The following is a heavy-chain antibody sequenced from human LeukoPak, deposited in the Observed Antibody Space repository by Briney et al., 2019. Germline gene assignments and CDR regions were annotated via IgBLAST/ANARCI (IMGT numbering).Heavy chain of an antibody. Sequence: GGSLRLSCAASGFTFGSYAMSWVRQAPGKGLEWVSGISDSGGRTDYADSVKGRFTISRDNSENTLYLQMNSLRAEDTAVYYCAKEMYYERGGYYVDYWGQGTLVTVSS. D-gene: IGHD3-22*01. CDR1: GFTFGSYA. CDR2: ISDSGGRT. V-gene: IGHV3-23*01. CDR3: AKEMYYERGGYYVDY. J-gene: IGHJ4*02.